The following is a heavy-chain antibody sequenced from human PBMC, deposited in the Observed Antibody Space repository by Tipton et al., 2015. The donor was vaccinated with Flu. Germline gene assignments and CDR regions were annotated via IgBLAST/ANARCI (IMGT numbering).Heavy chain of an antibody. Sequence: TLSLTCSVSGDSIGSNYYWGWIRQPPGQGLEWIGNIYPSGPTYVNPSLKSRVTLSVDRSKNQFSVRLRSVTAADTAVYFCARGIFYYDSNGYYYFDSWGQGTLVTVSS. D-gene: IGHD3-22*01. J-gene: IGHJ4*02. CDR1: GDSIGSNYY. CDR2: IYPSGPT. V-gene: IGHV4-38-2*02. CDR3: ARGIFYYDSNGYYYFDS.